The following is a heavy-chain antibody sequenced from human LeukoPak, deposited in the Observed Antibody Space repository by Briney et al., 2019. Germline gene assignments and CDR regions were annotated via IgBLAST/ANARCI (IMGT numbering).Heavy chain of an antibody. V-gene: IGHV3-23*01. D-gene: IGHD1-26*01. J-gene: IGHJ5*02. Sequence: GGSLRLSCAASGFTFSSYAMSWVRQPSGKALEGVSAISDSCCSTFYADSVKGRFTVSRDNSKNTLYLQMTSLRAEDTAVYYCAKDAVESRWEANNWFDPWGQGTLVTVSS. CDR1: GFTFSSYA. CDR2: ISDSCCST. CDR3: AKDAVESRWEANNWFDP.